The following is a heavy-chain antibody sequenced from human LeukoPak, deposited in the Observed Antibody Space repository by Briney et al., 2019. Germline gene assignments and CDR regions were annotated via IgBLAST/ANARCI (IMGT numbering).Heavy chain of an antibody. V-gene: IGHV1-2*02. CDR1: GYTFTGYY. CDR3: ARTDLGATSSFDC. CDR2: INPNSGGT. Sequence: ASVKVSCTASGYTFTGYYIHWVRQAPGQGLEWMGWINPNSGGTNYAQKFQGRVTMTRDTSISTAYMEMSRLRSDDTAVYYCARTDLGATSSFDCWGQGTLVTVSS. D-gene: IGHD1-26*01. J-gene: IGHJ4*02.